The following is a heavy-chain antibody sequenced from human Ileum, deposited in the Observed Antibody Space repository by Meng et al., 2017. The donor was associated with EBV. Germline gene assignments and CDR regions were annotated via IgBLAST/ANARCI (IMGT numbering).Heavy chain of an antibody. V-gene: IGHV4-28*01. CDR3: ARNSESGSYIDY. CDR1: GYSISTTNW. D-gene: IGHD1-26*01. Sequence: QVRLQESGPGLLKPSDTLSLTCAVSGYSISTTNWWGWIRQPPGKGLEWIGHIYYSGTTYNNPSLKSRVTMSIDPSKNQFSLKLSSVTAVDTAVYYCARNSESGSYIDYWGLGTLVTVSS. CDR2: IYYSGTT. J-gene: IGHJ4*02.